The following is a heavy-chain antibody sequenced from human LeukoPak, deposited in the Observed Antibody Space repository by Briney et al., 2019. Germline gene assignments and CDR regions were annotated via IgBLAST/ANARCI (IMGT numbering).Heavy chain of an antibody. V-gene: IGHV4-34*01. CDR3: ARDQIYDSSGYTNWFDP. CDR2: IHHSGST. J-gene: IGHJ5*02. CDR1: GGSFNGYY. D-gene: IGHD3-22*01. Sequence: SETLSLTCAVYGGSFNGYYWSWIRQPPGKGLEWIGEIHHSGSTNYNPSLKSRVTISVDTSKNQFSLKLSSVTAADTAVYYCARDQIYDSSGYTNWFDPWGQGTLVTVSS.